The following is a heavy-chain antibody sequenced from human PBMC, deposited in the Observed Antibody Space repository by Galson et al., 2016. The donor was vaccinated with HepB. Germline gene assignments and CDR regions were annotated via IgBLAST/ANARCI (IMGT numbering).Heavy chain of an antibody. CDR1: GFTLSSYW. Sequence: SLRLSCAASGFTLSSYWMRWVRQAPGKGLEWLANIRQDGSEKYYVDSVRGRFTISRDNAMNSLYLHMSSLRAEDTALYYCTRTISATAGIDWGQGTLVTVSS. CDR2: IRQDGSEK. J-gene: IGHJ4*02. CDR3: TRTISATAGID. V-gene: IGHV3-7*04. D-gene: IGHD6-13*01.